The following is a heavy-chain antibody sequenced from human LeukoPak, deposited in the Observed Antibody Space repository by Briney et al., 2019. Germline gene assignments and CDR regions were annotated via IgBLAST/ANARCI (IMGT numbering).Heavy chain of an antibody. D-gene: IGHD6-19*01. CDR2: ISSSSSYI. CDR1: GFTFSSYS. J-gene: IGHJ4*02. V-gene: IGHV3-21*01. CDR3: ARGGGFNSGGWYWKKIYYFDY. Sequence: GGSLRLSCAASGFTFSSYSINWVRQALGKGLEWVSSISSSSSYIYHAHSVKGGFTISRDNAKNSLYLQMNSLRAEEQAVYYCARGGGFNSGGWYWKKIYYFDYGAQEPLVPVSS.